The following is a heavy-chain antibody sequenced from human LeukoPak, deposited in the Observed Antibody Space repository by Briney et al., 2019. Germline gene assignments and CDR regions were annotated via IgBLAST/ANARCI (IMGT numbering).Heavy chain of an antibody. CDR3: ARPADYSIHAFDI. CDR2: IYPGDSDT. CDR1: GYSSTSYW. Sequence: GESLKISCKGSGYSSTSYWIGWVRQMPGKGLEWMGIIYPGDSDTRYSPSFQGQVTISADKSISTAYLQWSSLKASDTAMYYCARPADYSIHAFDIWGQGTMVTVSS. D-gene: IGHD4-11*01. V-gene: IGHV5-51*01. J-gene: IGHJ3*02.